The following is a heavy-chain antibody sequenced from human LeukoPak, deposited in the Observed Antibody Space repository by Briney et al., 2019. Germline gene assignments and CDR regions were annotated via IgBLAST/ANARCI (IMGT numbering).Heavy chain of an antibody. CDR2: ISYDGSNK. CDR3: ARAELVATTIDY. D-gene: IGHD5-12*01. V-gene: IGHV3-30-3*01. J-gene: IGHJ4*02. CDR1: GFTFSSYA. Sequence: PGGSLRLSCAASGFTFSSYAMHWVRQAPGKGLEWVAVISYDGSNKYYADSVKGRFTISRDNSKSTLYLQMNSLRAEDTAVYYCARAELVATTIDYWGQGTLVTVSS.